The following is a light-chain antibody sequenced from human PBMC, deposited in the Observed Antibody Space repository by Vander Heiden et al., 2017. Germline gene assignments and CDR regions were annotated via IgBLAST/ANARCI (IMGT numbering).Light chain of an antibody. CDR3: QQRNGWPLT. Sequence: IVLTQSPATLSLSPGERANLYCRASQNIGIDLAWYQHKPGQAPRLLISYASDRATGIPARFSGSGSGTDFTLTISSLEPEDVAVYYCQQRNGWPLTFGGGTKMDIK. CDR1: QNIGID. J-gene: IGKJ4*01. V-gene: IGKV3-11*01. CDR2: YAS.